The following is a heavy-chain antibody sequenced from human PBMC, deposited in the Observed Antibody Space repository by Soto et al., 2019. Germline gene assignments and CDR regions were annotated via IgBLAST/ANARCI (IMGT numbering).Heavy chain of an antibody. D-gene: IGHD6-19*01. Sequence: GGSLRLSCAASGFTFSSYAMSWVRQAPGKGLEWVSAISGSGGSTYYADSVKGRFTISRDNSKNTLYLQMNSLRAEDTAVYYCAKDRRSSGWYSPFDYWGQGTLVTVSS. V-gene: IGHV3-23*01. CDR1: GFTFSSYA. CDR3: AKDRRSSGWYSPFDY. CDR2: ISGSGGST. J-gene: IGHJ4*02.